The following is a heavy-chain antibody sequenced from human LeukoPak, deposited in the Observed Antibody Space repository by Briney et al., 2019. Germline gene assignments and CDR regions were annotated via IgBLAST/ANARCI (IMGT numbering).Heavy chain of an antibody. Sequence: PGRSLRLSCAASGFTFSSYAMHWVRQAPGKGLEWVAVISYDGSNKYYADSVKGRFTISRDNSKNTLYLQMNSLRAEDTAVYYCARFPPRGSGYSDYWGQGTLVTVSS. CDR3: ARFPPRGSGYSDY. CDR1: GFTFSSYA. CDR2: ISYDGSNK. J-gene: IGHJ4*02. D-gene: IGHD3-22*01. V-gene: IGHV3-30*04.